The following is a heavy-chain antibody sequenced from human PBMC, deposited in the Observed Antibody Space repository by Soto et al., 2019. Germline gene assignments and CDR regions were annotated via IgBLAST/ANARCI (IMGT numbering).Heavy chain of an antibody. CDR1: GYTFASYY. V-gene: IGHV1-46*01. J-gene: IGHJ6*02. Sequence: ASVKVSCKASGYTFASYYMHWVRQAPGQGLEWMGIINPSGGSTSYAQKFQGRVTMTRDTSTSTVYMELSSLRSEDTAVYYCARAYSSSWYEDYYYGMDVWGQGPTVTVSS. CDR3: ARAYSSSWYEDYYYGMDV. D-gene: IGHD6-13*01. CDR2: INPSGGST.